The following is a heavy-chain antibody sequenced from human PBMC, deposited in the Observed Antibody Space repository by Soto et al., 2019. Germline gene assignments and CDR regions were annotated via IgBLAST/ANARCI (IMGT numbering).Heavy chain of an antibody. D-gene: IGHD6-19*01. CDR2: ISGYNGNT. Sequence: QVQLEQSGAEVKKPGASVKVSCKASGYTFSSYGISWVRQAPGQGLEWMGGISGYNGNTNYERKFQDGVTMTTDTSTNTAYMELRSLRSDDTAVYYWAREGIGVYYYEGMDVWGQGTTVTVSS. J-gene: IGHJ6*02. CDR1: GYTFSSYG. V-gene: IGHV1-18*01. CDR3: AREGIGVYYYEGMDV.